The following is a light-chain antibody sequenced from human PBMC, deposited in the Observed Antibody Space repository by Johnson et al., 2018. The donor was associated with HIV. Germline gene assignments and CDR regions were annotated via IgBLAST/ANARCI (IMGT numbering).Light chain of an antibody. CDR3: GTWDSSLTSGGI. Sequence: QSVLTQPPSVSAAPGQRVTISCSGSSSNIANNYISWYQQFPGTAPKLLIYENNKRPSGIPDRFSASKSGASATLGITGLQTGDEADYYCGTWDSSLTSGGIFGPGTKVTVL. V-gene: IGLV1-51*02. CDR1: SSNIANNY. J-gene: IGLJ1*01. CDR2: ENN.